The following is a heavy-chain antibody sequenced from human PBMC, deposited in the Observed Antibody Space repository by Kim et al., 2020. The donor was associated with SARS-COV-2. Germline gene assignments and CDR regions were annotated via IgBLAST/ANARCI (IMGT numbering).Heavy chain of an antibody. CDR2: ISSNSSTV. D-gene: IGHD3-22*01. CDR1: GFTFRKNS. CDR3: ARDHDDTTGYY. V-gene: IGHV3-48*02. J-gene: IGHJ6*01. Sequence: GGSLRLSCTASGFTFRKNSMNWVRQAPGKGLEWLSFISSNSSTVLYADSVRGRITVSRDDAKNSLFLQMNSLTDGDTAVYYCARDHDDTTGYY.